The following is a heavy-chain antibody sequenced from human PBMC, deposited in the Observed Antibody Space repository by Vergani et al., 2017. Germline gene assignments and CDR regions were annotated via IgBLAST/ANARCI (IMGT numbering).Heavy chain of an antibody. D-gene: IGHD3-9*01. V-gene: IGHV3-66*02. CDR2: IYSGGST. J-gene: IGHJ6*02. CDR1: GFTVSSNY. Sequence: EVQLVESGGGLVQPGGSLRLSCAASGFTVSSNYMSWVRQAPGKGLEWVSVIYSGGSTYYADSVEGRFNISRNNSKNTLYLQMNSLRAEDTAVYYCARDGYFGWVLRPMDVWGQGTTVTVSS. CDR3: ARDGYFGWVLRPMDV.